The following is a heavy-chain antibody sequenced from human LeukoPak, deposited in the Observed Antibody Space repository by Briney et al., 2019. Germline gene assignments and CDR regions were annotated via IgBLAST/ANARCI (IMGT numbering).Heavy chain of an antibody. CDR3: ARVSAYSSPYFDY. D-gene: IGHD4-11*01. CDR1: GGSISSYY. Sequence: SETLSLTCTVPGGSISSYYWTWIRQPPGKGLDWIGYIYFSGNTDYNPSLKGRVTISIDTSKNQFSLRLSSVTAADTAVYYCARVSAYSSPYFDYWGQGTLVTVSS. V-gene: IGHV4-59*01. J-gene: IGHJ4*02. CDR2: IYFSGNT.